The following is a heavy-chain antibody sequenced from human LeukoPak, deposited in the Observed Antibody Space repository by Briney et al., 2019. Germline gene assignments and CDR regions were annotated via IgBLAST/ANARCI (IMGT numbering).Heavy chain of an antibody. CDR3: ARLPAILRTSSGSYDGVDY. CDR1: GGSISDTNYY. J-gene: IGHJ4*02. CDR2: VYYSGTT. V-gene: IGHV4-39*01. Sequence: SETLSLTCTVSGGSISDTNYYWGWIRQPPGKGLEWIGSVYYSGTTYYNPSLKSRVTISVDTSKNQFSLKLSSVTAADTAVYYCARLPAILRTSSGSYDGVDYWGQGTLVTVSS. D-gene: IGHD1-26*01.